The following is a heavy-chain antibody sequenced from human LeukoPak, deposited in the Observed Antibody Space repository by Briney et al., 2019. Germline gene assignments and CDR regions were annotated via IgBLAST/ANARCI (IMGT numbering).Heavy chain of an antibody. CDR2: IIPIFGTA. Sequence: ASVKVSCKASGGTFSSYAICWVRQAPGQGLEWMGGIIPIFGTANYAQKFQGRVTITADESTSTAYMELSSLRSEDTAVYYCAGAPVQADYYGMDVWGQGTTVTVSS. V-gene: IGHV1-69*13. J-gene: IGHJ6*02. CDR1: GGTFSSYA. CDR3: AGAPVQADYYGMDV. D-gene: IGHD2-15*01.